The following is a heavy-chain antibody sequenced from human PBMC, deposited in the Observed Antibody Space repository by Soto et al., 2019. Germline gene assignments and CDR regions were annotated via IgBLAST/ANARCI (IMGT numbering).Heavy chain of an antibody. CDR2: IYWDEDK. V-gene: IGHV2-5*02. D-gene: IGHD3-3*01. CDR1: GFSRTTSGVG. J-gene: IGHJ4*02. CDR3: APRVLRTVFGLVTTTAIYFDF. Sequence: QITLNESGPTQVKPRQTLTLTCTFAGFSRTTSGVGVGCIRQSPGKAPEWLALIYWDEDKRYSPSLKSRLTITKDTSKNQVVLTMADLDPADTATYYCAPRVLRTVFGLVTTTAIYFDFWGQGTPVAVSS.